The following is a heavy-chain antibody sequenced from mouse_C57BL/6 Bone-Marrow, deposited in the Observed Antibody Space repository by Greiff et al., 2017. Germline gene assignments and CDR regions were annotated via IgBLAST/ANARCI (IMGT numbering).Heavy chain of an antibody. CDR2: IYPGDGAT. CDR3: AKPSTVVAYYYAMDY. V-gene: IGHV1-82*01. D-gene: IGHD1-1*01. CDR1: GYAFSSSW. Sequence: VQRVESGPELVKPGASVQISCKASGYAFSSSWMNWVKQRPGKGLEWIGRIYPGDGATNYNGKFKGKATLTADKSSSTAYMQLSSLTSEDSAVYFCAKPSTVVAYYYAMDYWGQGTSVTVSS. J-gene: IGHJ4*01.